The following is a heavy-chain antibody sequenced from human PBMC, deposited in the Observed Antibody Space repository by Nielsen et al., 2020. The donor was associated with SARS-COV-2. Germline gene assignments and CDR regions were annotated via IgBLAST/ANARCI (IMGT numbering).Heavy chain of an antibody. Sequence: ASVKVSCKASGYTFTSLGMHWVRQAPGQRLEWMGWIDSGNGNTIYSQKFQGRLTFTRDTSATTVYMELSSLTSEDTAVYYCARDEKLGPYYFDFWGQGTLVTVSS. V-gene: IGHV1-3*01. J-gene: IGHJ4*02. CDR2: IDSGNGNT. CDR3: ARDEKLGPYYFDF. CDR1: GYTFTSLG. D-gene: IGHD1-26*01.